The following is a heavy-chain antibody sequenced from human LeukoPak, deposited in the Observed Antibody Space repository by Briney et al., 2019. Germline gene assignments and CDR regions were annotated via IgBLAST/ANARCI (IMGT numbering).Heavy chain of an antibody. Sequence: GGSLRLSCAASGFTFSSYSMNWVRQAPGKGLEWVSSISSSSYIYYADSVKGRFTISRDNAKNSLYLQMNSLRAEDTAMYYCARKYGSGSYYYMDVWGKGTTVTVSS. J-gene: IGHJ6*03. CDR3: ARKYGSGSYYYMDV. CDR2: ISSSSYI. CDR1: GFTFSSYS. V-gene: IGHV3-21*01. D-gene: IGHD3-10*01.